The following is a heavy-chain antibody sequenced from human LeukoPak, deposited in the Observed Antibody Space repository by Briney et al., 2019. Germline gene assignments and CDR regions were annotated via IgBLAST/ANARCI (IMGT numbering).Heavy chain of an antibody. D-gene: IGHD3-3*01. CDR2: IYSGGST. Sequence: GGSLRLSCAASGFTVSSNYMSWVRQAPGQGLEWVSVIYSGGSTYYADSVKGRFIISRDNSKNKLYLQMNSMRAEDTAVYYCAKDLGAITRGLLDYWGQGTLGPVS. J-gene: IGHJ4*02. V-gene: IGHV3-53*01. CDR3: AKDLGAITRGLLDY. CDR1: GFTVSSNY.